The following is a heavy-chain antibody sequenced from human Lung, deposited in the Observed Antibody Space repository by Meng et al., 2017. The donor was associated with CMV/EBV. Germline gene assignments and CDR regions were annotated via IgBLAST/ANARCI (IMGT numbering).Heavy chain of an antibody. CDR2: IKSEADGGTT. CDR1: GLTFNSAW. D-gene: IGHD3-16*01. V-gene: IGHV3-15*01. J-gene: IGHJ4*02. CDR3: TTNFHSPTGL. Sequence: VGSGLTFNSAWMSWVRQGPGKGLEWIARIKSEADGGTTDYAAPVKGRFSISRDDSENTLFLQMSSLKTEDTAVYFCTTNFHSPTGLWGQGTLVTVSS.